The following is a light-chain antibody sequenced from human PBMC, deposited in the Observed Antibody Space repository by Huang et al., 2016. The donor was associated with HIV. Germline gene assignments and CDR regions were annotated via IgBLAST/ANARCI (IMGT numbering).Light chain of an antibody. V-gene: IGKV3-20*01. CDR2: GAS. CDR3: QQYGSSVVT. CDR1: QSFSSNY. Sequence: EIVLTQSPGTLSLSPGEIATLSCRASQSFSSNYLAWYQQKPGQAPRLLIYGASSRATGIPDRVSGSGSGTDFTLIISRLEPEDFAVYYCQQYGSSVVTFGQGTKVEVK. J-gene: IGKJ1*01.